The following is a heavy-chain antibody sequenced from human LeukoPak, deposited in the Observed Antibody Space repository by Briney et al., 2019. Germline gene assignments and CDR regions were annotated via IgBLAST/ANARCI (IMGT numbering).Heavy chain of an antibody. CDR1: GFTFDDYA. CDR2: ISWNSGSI. V-gene: IGHV3-9*01. J-gene: IGHJ5*02. CDR3: ARDRRATFGGVIVLNWFDP. Sequence: GGSLRLSCAASGFTFDDYAMHWVRQAPGKGLEWVSGISWNSGSIGYADSVKGRFTISRDNSKNTLYLQMNSLRAEDTAVYYCARDRRATFGGVIVLNWFDPWGQGTLVTVSS. D-gene: IGHD3-16*02.